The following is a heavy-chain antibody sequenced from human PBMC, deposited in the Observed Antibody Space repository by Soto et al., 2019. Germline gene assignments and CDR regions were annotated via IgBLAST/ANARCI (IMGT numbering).Heavy chain of an antibody. CDR3: AHQKLVPYNYYGRDV. J-gene: IGHJ6*02. D-gene: IGHD6-13*01. CDR1: GGSIRSTNW. CDR2: IFHSGGT. Sequence: QLQLQESGPGLVKPSATLSLTCVVSGGSIRSTNWWSWVRQPPGEGLAWIGEIFHSGGTNYNPALKGRITISVDKCKNQFFLKLTSVTAADTAVYYCAHQKLVPYNYYGRDVWGPGTTVTVAS. V-gene: IGHV4-4*02.